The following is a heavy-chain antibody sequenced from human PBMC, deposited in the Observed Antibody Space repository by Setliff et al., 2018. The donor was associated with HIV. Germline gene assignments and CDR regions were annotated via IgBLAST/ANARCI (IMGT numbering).Heavy chain of an antibody. J-gene: IGHJ4*02. D-gene: IGHD6-6*01. CDR3: ARGMDDSRSSAWYY. Sequence: GASVKVSCKAFGYTVASFGISWVRQAPGQGPEWVGWIGGDNGIPSYAQKLRDRVTLTADTSTKTVFMELRSLRADDTAVYYCARGMDDSRSSAWYYWGQGTLVTVSS. CDR1: GYTVASFG. V-gene: IGHV1-18*01. CDR2: IGGDNGIP.